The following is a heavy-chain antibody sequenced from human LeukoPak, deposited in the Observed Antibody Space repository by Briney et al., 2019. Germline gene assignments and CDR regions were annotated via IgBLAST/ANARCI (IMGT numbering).Heavy chain of an antibody. J-gene: IGHJ6*03. Sequence: ASETLSLTCTVSGGSISSYYWSWIRQPAGKGLEWIGRIYTSGSTNYNPSLKSRVTISVDKSKNQFSLKLSSVTAADTAVYYCAREKIYSYGRNYYYYYMDVWGKGTTVTVSS. CDR2: IYTSGST. CDR1: GGSISSYY. CDR3: AREKIYSYGRNYYYYYMDV. D-gene: IGHD5-18*01. V-gene: IGHV4-4*07.